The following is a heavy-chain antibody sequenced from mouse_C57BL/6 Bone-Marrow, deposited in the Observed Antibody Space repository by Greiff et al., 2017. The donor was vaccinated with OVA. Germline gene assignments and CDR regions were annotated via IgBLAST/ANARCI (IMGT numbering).Heavy chain of an antibody. V-gene: IGHV14-4*01. CDR2: IDPENGDT. CDR3: TTLPLLPNFDY. CDR1: GFTIKDDY. J-gene: IGHJ2*01. D-gene: IGHD2-10*01. Sequence: EVQLQQSGAELVRPGASVKLSCTASGFTIKDDYMHWVKQRPEQGLEWIGWIDPENGDTDYASKFQGKATITADTPSNTAYLQLSSLTSEDPAVDYCTTLPLLPNFDYWGQGTTLTVSS.